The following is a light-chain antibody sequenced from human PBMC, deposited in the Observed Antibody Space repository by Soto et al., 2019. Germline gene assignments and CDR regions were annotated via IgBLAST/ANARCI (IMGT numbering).Light chain of an antibody. CDR2: DVS. CDR3: CSYAGSYV. V-gene: IGLV2-11*01. Sequence: QSLLTQPASVSGSPGQSITISCTGTSSDVGGYNYVSWYQQHPGKAPKLMIYDVSKRPSGVPDRFSGSKSGNTASLTISGLQAEDEADYYCCSYAGSYVFGTGTKVTVL. CDR1: SSDVGGYNY. J-gene: IGLJ1*01.